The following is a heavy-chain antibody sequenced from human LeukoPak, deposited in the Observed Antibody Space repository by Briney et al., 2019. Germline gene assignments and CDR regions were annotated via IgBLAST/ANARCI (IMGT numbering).Heavy chain of an antibody. CDR2: IYNDGSRT. CDR3: AKSRGDFWSGSYYYMDV. CDR1: GFPFSSYW. J-gene: IGHJ6*03. V-gene: IGHV3-74*01. D-gene: IGHD3-3*01. Sequence: GGSLRLSCAASGFPFSSYWMHWVRQAPGKGLLWVSRIYNDGSRTTYADSVKGRFTISGDNAKNTLFLQMNSLTAEDTAVYYCAKSRGDFWSGSYYYMDVWGKGTTVTVSS.